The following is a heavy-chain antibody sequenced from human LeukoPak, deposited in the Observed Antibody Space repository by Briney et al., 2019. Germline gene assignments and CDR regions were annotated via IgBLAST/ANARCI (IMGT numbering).Heavy chain of an antibody. Sequence: PGGSLRLSCAASGFTFSSYAMSWVRQAPGKGLEWVSSISSSSSYIYYADSVKGRFTISRDNAKNSLYLQMNSLRAEDTAVYYCARDSYSDYYYYMDVWGKGTTVTVSS. CDR2: ISSSSSYI. CDR1: GFTFSSYA. J-gene: IGHJ6*03. CDR3: ARDSYSDYYYYMDV. D-gene: IGHD4-11*01. V-gene: IGHV3-21*01.